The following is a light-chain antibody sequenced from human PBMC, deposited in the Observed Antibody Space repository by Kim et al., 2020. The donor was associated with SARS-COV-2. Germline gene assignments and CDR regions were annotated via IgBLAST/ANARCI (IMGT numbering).Light chain of an antibody. CDR3: TSYTSSITWV. J-gene: IGLJ3*02. CDR2: AVS. Sequence: GQSLTVSCTGTRSDVGGYNYVSWYQQHPGKAPKLMVYAVSKRPSGVSNRFSGSKSGNTASLTISGLQAEDEADYYCTSYTSSITWVFGGGTKLTVL. CDR1: RSDVGGYNY. V-gene: IGLV2-14*04.